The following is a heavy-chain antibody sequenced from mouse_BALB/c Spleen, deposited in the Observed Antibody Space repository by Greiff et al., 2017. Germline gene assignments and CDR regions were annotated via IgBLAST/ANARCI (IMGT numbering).Heavy chain of an antibody. J-gene: IGHJ4*01. CDR3: ARDGNYAAMDY. V-gene: IGHV7-3*02. D-gene: IGHD2-1*01. CDR2: IRNKANGYTT. Sequence: EVQVVESGGGLVQPGGSLRLSCATSGFTFTDYYMSWVRQPPGKALEWLGFIRNKANGYTTEYSASVKGRFTISRDNSQSILYLQMNTLRAEDSATYYCARDGNYAAMDYWGQGTSVTVSS. CDR1: GFTFTDYY.